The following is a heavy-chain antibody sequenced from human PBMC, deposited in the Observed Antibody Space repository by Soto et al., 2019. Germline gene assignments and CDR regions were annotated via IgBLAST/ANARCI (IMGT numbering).Heavy chain of an antibody. D-gene: IGHD1-26*01. CDR2: ISGSGGST. CDR1: GFTFSSYA. V-gene: IGHV3-23*01. CDR3: ARRGSGSYYDY. J-gene: IGHJ4*02. Sequence: EVQLLESGGGLVQPGGSLRLSCAASGFTFSSYAMRWVRQAPGKGLEWVSAISGSGGSTYYADSVKGRFTISRDNSKNTLYLQRNSLRAEDTAVYYCARRGSGSYYDYWGQGTLVTVSS.